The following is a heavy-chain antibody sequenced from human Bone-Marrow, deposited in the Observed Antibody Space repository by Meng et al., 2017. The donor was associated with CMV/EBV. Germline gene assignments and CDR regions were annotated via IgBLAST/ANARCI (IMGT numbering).Heavy chain of an antibody. J-gene: IGHJ4*02. CDR2: IYYSGST. Sequence: LRLSCTVSGGSISSGGYYWSWIRQHPGKGLEWIGYIYYSGSTYYNPSLKSRVTISVDTSKNQFSLRLSSVTAADTAVYYCARELRFLEWPHRYYFDYWGQGTLVTVSS. V-gene: IGHV4-31*03. CDR3: ARELRFLEWPHRYYFDY. D-gene: IGHD3-3*01. CDR1: GGSISSGGYY.